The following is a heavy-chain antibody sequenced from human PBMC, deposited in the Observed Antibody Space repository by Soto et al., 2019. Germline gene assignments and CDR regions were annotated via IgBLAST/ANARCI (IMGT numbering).Heavy chain of an antibody. J-gene: IGHJ6*02. CDR3: ARDRIAVAGTRPGYYYYGMDV. CDR2: IYYSGST. Sequence: SETLSLTCTVSGGYISSGGYYWSWIRQHPGKGLEWIGYIYYSGSTNYNPSLKSRVTISVDTSKNQFSLKLSSVTAADTAVYYCARDRIAVAGTRPGYYYYGMDVWGQGTTVTVSS. D-gene: IGHD6-19*01. V-gene: IGHV4-61*08. CDR1: GGYISSGGYY.